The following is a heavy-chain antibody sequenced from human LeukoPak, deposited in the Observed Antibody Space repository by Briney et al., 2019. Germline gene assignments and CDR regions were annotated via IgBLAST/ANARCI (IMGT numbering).Heavy chain of an antibody. Sequence: ASVKVSCKASGGTFSSYAISWVRQAPGQGLEWMGRIIPILGIANYAQKFQGRVTITADKSTSTAYMELSSLRSEDTAVYYCARGDYDFWGGYYTSWFDPWGQGTLVTVSS. CDR3: ARGDYDFWGGYYTSWFDP. CDR1: GGTFSSYA. CDR2: IIPILGIA. J-gene: IGHJ5*02. D-gene: IGHD3-3*01. V-gene: IGHV1-69*04.